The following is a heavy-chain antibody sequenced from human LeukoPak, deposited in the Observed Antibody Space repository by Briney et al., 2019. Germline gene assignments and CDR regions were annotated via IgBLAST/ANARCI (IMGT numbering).Heavy chain of an antibody. CDR1: GYSFTSYW. CDR3: ARRSEYDYGDYPVAFDI. V-gene: IGHV5-51*01. CDR2: IYPGDSDT. J-gene: IGHJ3*02. D-gene: IGHD4-17*01. Sequence: GESLKISCKGCGYSFTSYWIGGGRQMAGKGLELMGIIYPGDSDTRYSPSFQGQVTISADKSISTAYLQWSSLKASEPAMYYCARRSEYDYGDYPVAFDIWGQGRMVTVSS.